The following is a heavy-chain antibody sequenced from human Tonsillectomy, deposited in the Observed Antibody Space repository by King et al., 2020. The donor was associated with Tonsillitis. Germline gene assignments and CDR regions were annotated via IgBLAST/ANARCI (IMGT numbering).Heavy chain of an antibody. D-gene: IGHD3-10*01. CDR1: GGSISSYY. J-gene: IGHJ4*02. CDR3: ARARFGYYFDY. V-gene: IGHV4-59*01. CDR2: IYDSGST. Sequence: VQLQESGPGLVKPSETLSLTCTVSGGSISSYYWSWIRQPPGKGLEWIGYIYDSGSTNYNSSLKRRVTISEDTSKNQFSLKLSSATAADTAVYYCARARFGYYFDYWGQGTLVTVSS.